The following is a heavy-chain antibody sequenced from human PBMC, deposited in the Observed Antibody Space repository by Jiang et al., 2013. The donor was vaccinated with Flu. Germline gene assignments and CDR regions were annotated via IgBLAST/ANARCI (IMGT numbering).Heavy chain of an antibody. Sequence: KPTQTLTLTCTVPGFSLSNARMGVSWIRQPPGKALEWLAHIFSNDEKSYSTSLKSRLTISKDTSKSQVVLTMTNMDPVDTATYYCARISVAVAGYYYYGMDVWGQGTTVTVS. J-gene: IGHJ6*02. D-gene: IGHD6-19*01. CDR1: GFSLSNARMG. CDR2: IFSNDEK. V-gene: IGHV2-26*01. CDR3: ARISVAVAGYYYYGMDV.